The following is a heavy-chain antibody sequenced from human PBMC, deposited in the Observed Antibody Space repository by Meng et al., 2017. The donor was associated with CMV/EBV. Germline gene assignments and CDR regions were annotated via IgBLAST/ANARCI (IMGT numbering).Heavy chain of an antibody. CDR1: GFTFSSYS. V-gene: IGHV3-21*01. CDR2: ISSSSSYI. J-gene: IGHJ5*02. D-gene: IGHD3-22*01. CDR3: ARDAKYHYDSSGYPSTGRGIDP. Sequence: GESLKISCAASGFTFSSYSMNWVRQAPGKGLEWVSSISSSSSYIYYADSVKGRFTISRDNDKNSLYLQMNSLRAEDTAVYYCARDAKYHYDSSGYPSTGRGIDPWGQGTLVTVSS.